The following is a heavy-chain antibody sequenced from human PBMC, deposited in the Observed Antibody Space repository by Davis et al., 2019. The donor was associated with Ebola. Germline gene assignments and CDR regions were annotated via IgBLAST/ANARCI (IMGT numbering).Heavy chain of an antibody. CDR2: INHSGST. J-gene: IGHJ5*02. V-gene: IGHV4-34*01. CDR1: GFTFSSYS. Sequence: ESLKISCAASGFTFSSYSMNWVRQAPGKGLEWIGEINHSGSTNYNPSLKSRVTISVDTSKNQFSLKLSSVTVADTAVYYCARGYAGWFDPWGQGTLVTVSS. CDR3: ARGYAGWFDP. D-gene: IGHD2-2*01.